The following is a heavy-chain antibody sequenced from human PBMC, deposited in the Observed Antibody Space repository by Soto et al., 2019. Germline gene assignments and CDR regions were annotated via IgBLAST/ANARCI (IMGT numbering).Heavy chain of an antibody. Sequence: QVQLVESGGGVIQPGRSLRLSCAASGFTFSSYAMHWVRQAPGKGLEWMAIIWYDGSEKYYADSVEGRFTISRDNSENTLYLQINSLRAEDTAVYYCAREMGGAFDYWGQGTLVTVSS. D-gene: IGHD3-16*01. J-gene: IGHJ4*02. V-gene: IGHV3-33*01. CDR1: GFTFSSYA. CDR2: IWYDGSEK. CDR3: AREMGGAFDY.